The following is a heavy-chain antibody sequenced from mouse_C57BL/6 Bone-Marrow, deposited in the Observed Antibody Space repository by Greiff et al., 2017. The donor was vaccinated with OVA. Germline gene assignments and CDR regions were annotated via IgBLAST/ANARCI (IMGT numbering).Heavy chain of an antibody. CDR3: ARHDRGYGTFAY. J-gene: IGHJ3*01. CDR1: EYEFPSHD. Sequence: EVQLVESGGGLVQPGESLKLSCESYEYEFPSHDMSWVRKTPEKGLELVAAINSDGGSTYYPDTMERRFIISRDNTKKTLYLQMSSLRSKDTALYYCARHDRGYGTFAYWGQGTLVTVSA. D-gene: IGHD2-2*01. CDR2: INSDGGST. V-gene: IGHV5-2*01.